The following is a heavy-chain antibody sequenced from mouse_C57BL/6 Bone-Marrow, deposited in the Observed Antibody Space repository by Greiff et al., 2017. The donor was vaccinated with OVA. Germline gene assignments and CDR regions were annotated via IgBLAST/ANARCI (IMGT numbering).Heavy chain of an antibody. CDR2: INNDGSST. D-gene: IGHD3-3*01. V-gene: IGHV5-16*01. J-gene: IGHJ1*03. CDR3: ARGGWEWYFDV. Sequence: EVKLVESEGGLVQPGSSMKLSCTASGFTFSDYYMAWVRQVPEKGLEWVANINNDGSSTYYLDSLKGRFIISRDTAKNILYLQMSSLKSEDTATYYCARGGWEWYFDVWGTGTTVTVSS. CDR1: GFTFSDYY.